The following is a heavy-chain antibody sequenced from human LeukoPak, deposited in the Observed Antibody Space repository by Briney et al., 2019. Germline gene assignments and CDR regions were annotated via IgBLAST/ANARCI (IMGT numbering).Heavy chain of an antibody. Sequence: SETLSLTCSVSGGSITNYHWSWIRQPPGKRLEWIGYIRSGESAMYNPSLESRVTMSVDTPMNHFSLRLNSLTAADTAVYYCAGHDSRGGSYDYWGQGTLVTVSS. CDR1: GGSITNYH. D-gene: IGHD1-26*01. CDR2: IRSGESA. J-gene: IGHJ4*02. V-gene: IGHV4-59*08. CDR3: AGHDSRGGSYDY.